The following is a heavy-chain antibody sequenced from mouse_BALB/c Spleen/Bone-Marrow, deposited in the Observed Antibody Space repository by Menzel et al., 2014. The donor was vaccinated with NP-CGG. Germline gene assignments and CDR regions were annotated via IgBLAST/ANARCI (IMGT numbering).Heavy chain of an antibody. J-gene: IGHJ3*01. Sequence: EVQLQQSGAELVKPGASVKLSCTASGFNIKDTYMHWVKQRPEQGLEWIGRIDPANGNTKYDPKFQGKATITADTSSNTAYLQLSSLTSEDTAVYYCASYYYGSSLLAYWGQGTLVAVSA. D-gene: IGHD1-1*01. CDR3: ASYYYGSSLLAY. V-gene: IGHV14-3*02. CDR1: GFNIKDTY. CDR2: IDPANGNT.